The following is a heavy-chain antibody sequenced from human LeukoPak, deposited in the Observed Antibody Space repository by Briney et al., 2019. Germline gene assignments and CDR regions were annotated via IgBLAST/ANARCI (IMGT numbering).Heavy chain of an antibody. CDR2: ISNSGSTM. CDR3: ARDWRHRDYGSGSLDY. J-gene: IGHJ4*02. D-gene: IGHD3-10*01. CDR1: GFTFSSYE. Sequence: GASLRLSCVVSGFTFSSYEMNWVRQAPGKGLEWVSYISNSGSTMYYADSVKGRFTISRDNAKNSLYLQMNSLRAEDTAVYYCARDWRHRDYGSGSLDYWGQGALVTVSS. V-gene: IGHV3-48*03.